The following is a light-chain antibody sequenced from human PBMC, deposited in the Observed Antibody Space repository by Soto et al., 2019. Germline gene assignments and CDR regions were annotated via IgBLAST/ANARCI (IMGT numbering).Light chain of an antibody. Sequence: EVVLTQSPGTLSLSPGERATLSCRASQSVSRRYLAWYQQKPGQAPRLLIFGPSSRATGIPDRFSGSGSGTDFPLTISSLEPEDFAVYYCLRYDTSPPRYTFGQGTKLEIK. CDR1: QSVSRRY. CDR2: GPS. CDR3: LRYDTSPPRYT. J-gene: IGKJ2*01. V-gene: IGKV3-20*01.